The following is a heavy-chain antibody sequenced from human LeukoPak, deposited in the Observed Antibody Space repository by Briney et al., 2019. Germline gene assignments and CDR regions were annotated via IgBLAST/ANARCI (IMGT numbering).Heavy chain of an antibody. D-gene: IGHD4-17*01. CDR3: AKREKGTTGRFFDY. Sequence: PGGSLRLSCAASGFTFTNYAMTWVRQAPGKGLEWVSGISEGVGNTYYADSVKGRFTISRDHSKNTLYLQMNSLRAEDTALYYCAKREKGTTGRFFDYRGQGTLVTVSS. V-gene: IGHV3-23*01. CDR1: GFTFTNYA. J-gene: IGHJ4*02. CDR2: ISEGVGNT.